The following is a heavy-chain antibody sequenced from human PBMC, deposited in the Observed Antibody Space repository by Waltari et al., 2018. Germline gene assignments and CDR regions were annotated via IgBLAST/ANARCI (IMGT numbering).Heavy chain of an antibody. J-gene: IGHJ4*02. CDR2: IHYSGST. Sequence: QVQLQESGPGLVKPSETLSLTCSVPCFPVRGYYWSWIRQPPGKGLEWIGYIHYSGSTNYYNPSHRSGVTISENTTKNQFPLKLTSVTAANTAVYCWARGEGWGATFEYWGQGTLVTVSS. CDR1: CFPVRGYY. CDR3: ARGEGWGATFEY. V-gene: IGHV4-59*02. D-gene: IGHD1-26*01.